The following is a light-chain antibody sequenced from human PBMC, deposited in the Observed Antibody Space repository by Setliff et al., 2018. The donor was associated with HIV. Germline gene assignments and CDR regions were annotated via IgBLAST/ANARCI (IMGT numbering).Light chain of an antibody. CDR1: QVISNY. J-gene: IGKJ1*01. CDR3: QKYNSASWT. V-gene: IGKV1-27*01. CDR2: AAS. Sequence: DIKMNQSKSSLSASVGDRVTITCRASQVISNYLAWYQQKPGKVPKLLIYAASTLQSGVPSRFSGSGSGTDFTLTISSLQPEDVAIYYCQKYNSASWTFGQGTKVDIK.